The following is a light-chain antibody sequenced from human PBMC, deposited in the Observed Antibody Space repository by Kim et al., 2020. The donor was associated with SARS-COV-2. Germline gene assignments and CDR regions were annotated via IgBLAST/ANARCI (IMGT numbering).Light chain of an antibody. CDR2: TDS. J-gene: IGLJ3*02. CDR3: YSAADNNRV. Sequence: SVSPGQTARITCSGDVLAKKYARWFQQKPGQAPVLVIYTDSERPSGIPERFSGSSSGTTVTLTISGAQVEDEADYYCYSAADNNRVFGGGTQLTVL. CDR1: VLAKKY. V-gene: IGLV3-27*01.